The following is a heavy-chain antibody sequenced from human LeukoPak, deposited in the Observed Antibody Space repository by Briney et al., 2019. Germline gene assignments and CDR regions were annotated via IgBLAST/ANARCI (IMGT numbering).Heavy chain of an antibody. D-gene: IGHD1-26*01. V-gene: IGHV4-59*08. CDR1: GGSISSYY. Sequence: SETLSLTCTVSGGSISSYYWSWIRQPPGKGLEWIGYIYYSGSTNYNPSLKSRVTISVDTSKNQFSLKLSSVTAADTAVYYCAGHRYSGSYYYFDYWGQGTLVTVSS. J-gene: IGHJ4*02. CDR3: AGHRYSGSYYYFDY. CDR2: IYYSGST.